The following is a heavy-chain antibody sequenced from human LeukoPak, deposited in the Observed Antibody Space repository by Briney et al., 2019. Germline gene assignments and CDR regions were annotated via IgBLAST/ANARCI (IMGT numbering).Heavy chain of an antibody. CDR1: GFTFGDYG. V-gene: IGHV3-49*04. D-gene: IGHD1-26*01. CDR3: TRIFLKWERPGSDAFDI. CDR2: IRSKAYGATT. Sequence: GGSLRLSCITSGFTFGDYGLSWVRQAPGKGLEWVGFIRSKAYGATTEYAASLKDRFTISRDDSKSIAYLQVNSLKTEDTAVYYCTRIFLKWERPGSDAFDIWGEGTMVTVSS. J-gene: IGHJ3*02.